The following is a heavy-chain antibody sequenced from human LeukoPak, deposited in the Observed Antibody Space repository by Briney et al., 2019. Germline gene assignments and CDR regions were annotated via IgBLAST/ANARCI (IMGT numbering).Heavy chain of an antibody. CDR2: INHSGGT. J-gene: IGHJ5*02. V-gene: IGHV4-34*01. CDR3: ARSSHYYDSSGYYP. CDR1: GGSFSGYY. D-gene: IGHD3-22*01. Sequence: PSETLSLTCAVYGGSFSGYYWSWIRQPPGKGLEWIGEINHSGGTNYNPSLKSRVTISVDTSKNQFSLKLSSVTAADTAVYYCARSSHYYDSSGYYPWGQGTLVTVSS.